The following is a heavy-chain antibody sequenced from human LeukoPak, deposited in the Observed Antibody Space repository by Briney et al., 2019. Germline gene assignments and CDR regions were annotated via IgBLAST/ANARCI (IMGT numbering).Heavy chain of an antibody. V-gene: IGHV5-51*01. CDR3: ARWGGYCTGGSCYPLYYFDS. D-gene: IGHD2-15*01. CDR2: IHPPDSDT. J-gene: IGHJ4*02. CDR1: GYSFTSYW. Sequence: GESLKISCKGSGYSFTSYWIGWVRQMPGKGLEWMGIIHPPDSDTRYSPSFQGQVTISADKSINTAYLQWNSLKASDTAMYYCARWGGYCTGGSCYPLYYFDSWGQGTLVTVSP.